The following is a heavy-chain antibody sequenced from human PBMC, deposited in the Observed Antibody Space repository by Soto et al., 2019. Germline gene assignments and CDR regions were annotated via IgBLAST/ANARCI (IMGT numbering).Heavy chain of an antibody. D-gene: IGHD2-15*01. V-gene: IGHV3-66*01. J-gene: IGHJ3*02. CDR3: AREDCSGGSCIAEVGAFDI. CDR1: GFTVSSNY. CDR2: IYSGGST. Sequence: GGSLRLSCAASGFTVSSNYMSWVRQAPGKGLEWVSVIYSGGSTYYADSVKGRFTISRDNSKNTLYLQMNSLRAEDTAVYYCAREDCSGGSCIAEVGAFDIWGQGTMVTVSS.